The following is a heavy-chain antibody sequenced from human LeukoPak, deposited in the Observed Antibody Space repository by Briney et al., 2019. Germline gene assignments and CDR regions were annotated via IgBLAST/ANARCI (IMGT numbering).Heavy chain of an antibody. D-gene: IGHD2-2*01. CDR3: ARALYCSTTSCPPLGWFDP. V-gene: IGHV4-34*01. CDR2: INHSGST. CDR1: GGSFSGYY. Sequence: SETLSLTCAVYGGSFSGYYWSWIRQPPGKGLEWIGEINHSGSTNYNPSLKSRVTISVDTSKNQFSLELSSVTAADTAVYYCARALYCSTTSCPPLGWFDPWGQGTLVTVSS. J-gene: IGHJ5*02.